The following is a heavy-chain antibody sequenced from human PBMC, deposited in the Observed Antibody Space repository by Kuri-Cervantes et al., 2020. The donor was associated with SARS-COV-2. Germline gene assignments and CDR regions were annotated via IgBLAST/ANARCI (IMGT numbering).Heavy chain of an antibody. J-gene: IGHJ5*02. Sequence: ASVKVSCKASGYTFTSYDINWVRQATGQGLEWMGWMNPNSGNTGYAQKFQGRVTITRNTSISTAYMELSSLRSEDTAVYYCATGSIVGATNWFDPWGQGTLVTVSS. D-gene: IGHD1-26*01. CDR3: ATGSIVGATNWFDP. CDR1: GYTFTSYD. V-gene: IGHV1-8*03. CDR2: MNPNSGNT.